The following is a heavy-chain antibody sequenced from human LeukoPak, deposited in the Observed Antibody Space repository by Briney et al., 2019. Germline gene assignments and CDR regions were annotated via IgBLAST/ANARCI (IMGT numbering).Heavy chain of an antibody. J-gene: IGHJ4*02. V-gene: IGHV3-30*18. D-gene: IGHD3-22*01. CDR3: AKVMHYDSSGYYFFLDY. Sequence: GGSLRLSCAASGFTFSSYGMHWVRQAPGKGLEWVAVISYDGSNKYYADSVKGRFTISRDNSKNTLYLQMNSLRAEDTAVYYCAKVMHYDSSGYYFFLDYWGQGTLVTVSS. CDR2: ISYDGSNK. CDR1: GFTFSSYG.